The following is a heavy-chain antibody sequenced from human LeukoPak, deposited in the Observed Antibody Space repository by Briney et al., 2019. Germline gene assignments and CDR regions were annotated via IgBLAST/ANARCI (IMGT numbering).Heavy chain of an antibody. CDR1: GFTFSSYD. CDR3: ARDGRGAAAVY. D-gene: IGHD6-13*01. CDR2: IGTAGDT. Sequence: PGGSLRLSCAACGFTFSSYDMHWVRQATGKGLEWVSAIGTAGDTYYPGSVKGQFTISRENAKNSLYLQMNSLRAEDTALYYCARDGRGAAAVYWGQGTLVTVSS. V-gene: IGHV3-13*03. J-gene: IGHJ4*02.